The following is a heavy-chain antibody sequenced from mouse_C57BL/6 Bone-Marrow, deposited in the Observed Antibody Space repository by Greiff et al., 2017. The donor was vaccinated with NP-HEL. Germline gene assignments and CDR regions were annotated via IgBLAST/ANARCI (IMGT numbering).Heavy chain of an antibody. Sequence: EVKVEESGEGLVKPGGSLKLSCAASGFTFSSYAMSWVRQTPEKRLEWVAYISSGGDYIYFADTVKGRFTLSRDNARNTLYLQLSGLKSEDTARYYCTRERRLRRDYWGQGTSVTVSS. CDR3: TRERRLRRDY. CDR1: GFTFSSYA. J-gene: IGHJ4*01. CDR2: ISSGGDYI. D-gene: IGHD1-1*01. V-gene: IGHV5-9-1*02.